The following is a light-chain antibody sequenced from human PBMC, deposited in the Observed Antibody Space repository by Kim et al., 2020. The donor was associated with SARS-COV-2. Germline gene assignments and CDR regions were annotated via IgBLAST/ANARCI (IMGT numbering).Light chain of an antibody. J-gene: IGLJ1*01. CDR1: SSDVGGYNY. CDR2: DVS. CDR3: SSCTSRNTFV. Sequence: GQSIIISCTGTSSDVGGYNYVSWYQQYPGKAPKLVIFDVSQRPSGVPNRFSGSKSGNTASLTISGLQAEDEAVYYCSSCTSRNTFVFGSGTKVTVL. V-gene: IGLV2-14*03.